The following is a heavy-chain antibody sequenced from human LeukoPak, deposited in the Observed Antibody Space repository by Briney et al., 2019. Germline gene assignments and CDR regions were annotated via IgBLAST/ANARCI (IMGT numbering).Heavy chain of an antibody. CDR2: ISSTSITM. Sequence: GGSLRLSCAASGFTFSPYRMNWVRQAPGKGLEWVSYISSTSITMFYAGSVKGRFTISRDNARNSLYLQMNSLRDEDTALYYCARDRRYYGDYYFYGLDVWGQGTMVTVSS. CDR1: GFTFSPYR. D-gene: IGHD4-17*01. J-gene: IGHJ6*02. V-gene: IGHV3-48*02. CDR3: ARDRRYYGDYYFYGLDV.